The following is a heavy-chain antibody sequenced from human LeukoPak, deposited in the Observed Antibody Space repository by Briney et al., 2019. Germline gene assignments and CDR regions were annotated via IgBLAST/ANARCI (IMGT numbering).Heavy chain of an antibody. D-gene: IGHD2-21*01. J-gene: IGHJ3*02. Sequence: PGGSLRLSCAASGFTFSSYAMSWVRQAPGKGLEWVSAISGSGGSTYYADSVKGRFTISRDNSKNTLYLQMNSLRAEDTAVYYCAKALHIVVVIAIRTGSAFDIWGQGTMVTVSS. CDR1: GFTFSSYA. CDR3: AKALHIVVVIAIRTGSAFDI. CDR2: ISGSGGST. V-gene: IGHV3-23*01.